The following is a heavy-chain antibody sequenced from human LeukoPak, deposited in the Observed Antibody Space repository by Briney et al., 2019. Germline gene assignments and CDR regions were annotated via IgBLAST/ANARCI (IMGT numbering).Heavy chain of an antibody. J-gene: IGHJ5*02. CDR2: ISSGSSYR. CDR1: GFTFSSCS. V-gene: IGHV3-21*01. CDR3: VREGQVEDLVS. Sequence: GGSRRLSCAASGFTFSSCSMNWVRQAPGKGLEWVSSISSGSSYRFYSDSVKGRFTISRDNAKNSLYLQMNSLRAEDTAVYYCVREGQVEDLVSWGQGTLVTVSS. D-gene: IGHD1-26*01.